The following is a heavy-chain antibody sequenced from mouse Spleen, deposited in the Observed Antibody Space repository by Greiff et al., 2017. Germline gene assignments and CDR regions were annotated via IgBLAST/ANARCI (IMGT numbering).Heavy chain of an antibody. Sequence: VQLQQPGAELVRPGSSVKLSCKASGYTFTSYWMHWVKQRPIQGLEWIGNIDPSDSETHYNQKFKDKATLTVDKSSSTAYMQLSSLTSEDSAVYYCARELGRRGYYFDYWGQGTTLTVSS. J-gene: IGHJ2*01. D-gene: IGHD4-1*01. CDR1: GYTFTSYW. CDR2: IDPSDSET. CDR3: ARELGRRGYYFDY. V-gene: IGHV1-52*01.